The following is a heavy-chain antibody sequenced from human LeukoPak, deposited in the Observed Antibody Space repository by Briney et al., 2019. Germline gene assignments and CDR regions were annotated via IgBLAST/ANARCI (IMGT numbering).Heavy chain of an antibody. Sequence: GGSLRLSCAASGFTFSSYGMHWVRQAPGKGLEWVAVISYDGSNKYYADSVKGRFTISRDNSKNTLYLQMNSLRAEDTAVYYCARGSEIAAADIDYWGQGTLVTVSS. CDR1: GFTFSSYG. J-gene: IGHJ4*02. CDR2: ISYDGSNK. CDR3: ARGSEIAAADIDY. D-gene: IGHD6-13*01. V-gene: IGHV3-30*03.